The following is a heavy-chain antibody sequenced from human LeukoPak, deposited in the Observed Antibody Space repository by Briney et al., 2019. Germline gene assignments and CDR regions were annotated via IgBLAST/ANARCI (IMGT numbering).Heavy chain of an antibody. CDR1: GGSISSYY. J-gene: IGHJ4*02. V-gene: IGHV4-59*08. CDR3: ARQGRITIFGVVIIDY. Sequence: SETLSLTCTVSGGSISSYYWSWIRQPPGKGLERIGYIYYSGSTNYNPSLKSRVTISVDTSKNQFSLKLSSVTAADTAVYYCARQGRITIFGVVIIDYWGQGTLVTVSS. CDR2: IYYSGST. D-gene: IGHD3-3*01.